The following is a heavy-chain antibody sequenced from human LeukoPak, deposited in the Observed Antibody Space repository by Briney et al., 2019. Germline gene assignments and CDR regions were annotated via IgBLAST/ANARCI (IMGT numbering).Heavy chain of an antibody. CDR2: INDNGRTL. CDR3: ARDLSGTYSFDY. Sequence: GGSLRLSCATSGFSFSGHAMHWVRQAPGKGLEYVSGINDNGRTLHYGNSVKGRFSISRDSSKNTVYLQMGSLRAEDMAVYYCARDLSGTYSFDYWGKGTLVTVSS. D-gene: IGHD1-26*01. V-gene: IGHV3-64*01. J-gene: IGHJ4*02. CDR1: GFSFSGHA.